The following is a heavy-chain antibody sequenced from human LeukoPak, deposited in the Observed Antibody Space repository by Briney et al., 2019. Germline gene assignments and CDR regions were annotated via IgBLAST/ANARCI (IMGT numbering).Heavy chain of an antibody. J-gene: IGHJ4*02. V-gene: IGHV5-51*01. CDR2: IYPGDSNT. CDR3: AKLSSGSYWGYFDY. D-gene: IGHD1-26*01. Sequence: GESLKISCKGSGYSINNYWIAWVRQMPGKGLEWMGIIYPGDSNTRYSPSFQGQVTISADKSISTTYLQWSSLKASDTALYYCAKLSSGSYWGYFDYWGQGTLVTVSS. CDR1: GYSINNYW.